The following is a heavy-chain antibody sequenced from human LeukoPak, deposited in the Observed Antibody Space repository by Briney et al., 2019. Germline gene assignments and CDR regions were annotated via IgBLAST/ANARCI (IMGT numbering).Heavy chain of an antibody. CDR2: ISSSSSYI. V-gene: IGHV3-21*04. CDR3: AKGNRDSSGFYYYYGMDV. CDR1: GFTFSSYS. Sequence: GGSLRLSCAASGFTFSSYSMNWVRQAPGKGLEWVPSISSSSSYINYADSVKGRFTISRDNAKSSLYLQMNSLRGEDTASYYCAKGNRDSSGFYYYYGMDVWGQGTTVTVSS. D-gene: IGHD3-22*01. J-gene: IGHJ6*02.